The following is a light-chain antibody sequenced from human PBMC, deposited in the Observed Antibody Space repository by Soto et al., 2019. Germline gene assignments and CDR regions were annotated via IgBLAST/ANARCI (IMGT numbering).Light chain of an antibody. V-gene: IGKV3-11*01. CDR2: DAS. Sequence: EIVLTQSPATLSLSPGERATLSCRASQSVSSYLAWYQQKPGRAPRLLIYDASNRATGIPARFSGSGSGTNFTLTISSLEPEHFAVYYCQQRSNWPPSFGQGTRLEIK. J-gene: IGKJ5*01. CDR3: QQRSNWPPS. CDR1: QSVSSY.